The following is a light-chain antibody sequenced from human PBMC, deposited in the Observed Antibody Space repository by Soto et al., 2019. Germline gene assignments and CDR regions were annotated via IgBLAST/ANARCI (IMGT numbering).Light chain of an antibody. CDR3: QSYDSSLGGSV. CDR1: SSNIGAGYD. CDR2: GNS. V-gene: IGLV1-40*01. Sequence: QSVLTQPPSVSGAPGQRVTISCTGSSSNIGAGYDVHWYQQLPGTAPKLLIYGNSNRPSGVPDRFSGSKSGTSASLAIIGLHSEDEADYYCQSYDSSLGGSVFGTGTKVTVL. J-gene: IGLJ1*01.